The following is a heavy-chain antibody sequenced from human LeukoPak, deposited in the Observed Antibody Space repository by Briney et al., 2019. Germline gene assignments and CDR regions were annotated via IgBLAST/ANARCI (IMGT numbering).Heavy chain of an antibody. CDR3: ARGFYGSGSPPSAPAY. V-gene: IGHV1-46*01. CDR1: GYTFTSYY. J-gene: IGHJ4*02. D-gene: IGHD3-10*01. Sequence: ASLKVSCKASGYTFTSYYMHWVRQAPGQGLEWMGIINPSGGSTSYAQKFQGRVTMTRDTSTSTVYMELSSLRSEDTAVYYCARGFYGSGSPPSAPAYWGQGTLVTVSS. CDR2: INPSGGST.